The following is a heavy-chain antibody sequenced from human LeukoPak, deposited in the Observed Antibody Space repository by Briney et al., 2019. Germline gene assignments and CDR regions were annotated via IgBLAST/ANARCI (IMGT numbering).Heavy chain of an antibody. Sequence: SQTLSLTCTVSGVSISSGAYYWRWIRQHPGKGLEWIAYIYYSGSTYHNPSLKSRVTISVDTSKNQFSLKLSSVTAADTAVYYCARGGGYCTNGVCHPYYMDVWGKGTTVTVSS. V-gene: IGHV4-31*03. CDR2: IYYSGST. CDR3: ARGGGYCTNGVCHPYYMDV. D-gene: IGHD2-8*01. CDR1: GVSISSGAYY. J-gene: IGHJ6*03.